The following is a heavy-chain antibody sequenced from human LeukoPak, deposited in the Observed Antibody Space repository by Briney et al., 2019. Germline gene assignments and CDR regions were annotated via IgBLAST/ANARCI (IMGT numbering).Heavy chain of an antibody. V-gene: IGHV1-24*01. CDR1: GYTLTELS. J-gene: IGHJ4*02. D-gene: IGHD3-22*01. Sequence: APVKPSCKVSGYTLTELSMHWVRQSPGKGLEWMGGFDPEDGETIYAQKFQGRVTMTEDTSTDTAYMELSGLRSEDTAVYYCATDRGPPHYDSRGEFDYCGQRALFSASS. CDR3: ATDRGPPHYDSRGEFDY. CDR2: FDPEDGET.